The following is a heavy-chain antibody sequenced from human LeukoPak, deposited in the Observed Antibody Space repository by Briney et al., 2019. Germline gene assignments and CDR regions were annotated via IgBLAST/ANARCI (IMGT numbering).Heavy chain of an antibody. CDR3: ARGTPIVYYYYYMDV. Sequence: SETLSLTCSVSGASISNHYWSRIRQPPGKGLEWIGHIFETGTTNFSPSLESRVTMSVDTSKNQFSLKLSSVTAADTAVYYCARGTPIVYYYYYMDVWGKGTTVTVSS. CDR1: GASISNHY. J-gene: IGHJ6*03. CDR2: IFETGTT. V-gene: IGHV4-59*11. D-gene: IGHD1-26*01.